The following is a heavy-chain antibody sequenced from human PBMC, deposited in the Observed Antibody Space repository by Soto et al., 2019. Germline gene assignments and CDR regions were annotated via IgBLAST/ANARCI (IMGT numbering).Heavy chain of an antibody. CDR1: GASVSSPTHY. D-gene: IGHD1-20*01. Sequence: PSETLSLTCTVSGASVSSPTHYWNWIRQSPGKGLEWIGFVYYSGITNYSPSLKSRVTISVDTSKDQFSLRLTSVTAADTAFYYCARTRDNNINYYYALDVWGQGTTVTVSS. J-gene: IGHJ6*02. V-gene: IGHV4-61*01. CDR2: VYYSGIT. CDR3: ARTRDNNINYYYALDV.